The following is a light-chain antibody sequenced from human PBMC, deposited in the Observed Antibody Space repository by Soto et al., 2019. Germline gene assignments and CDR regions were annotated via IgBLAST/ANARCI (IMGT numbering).Light chain of an antibody. CDR1: QSVSRY. J-gene: IGKJ2*01. Sequence: EIVLTQSPATLSLSPGERATLSCRASQSVSRYLAWYQQKPGQAPRLLIYDASSRAIGIPARFSGSGSGTDFILTISSLEPEDFAVYYCQQRSNWPPGYTFGQGTKLEMK. CDR2: DAS. CDR3: QQRSNWPPGYT. V-gene: IGKV3-11*01.